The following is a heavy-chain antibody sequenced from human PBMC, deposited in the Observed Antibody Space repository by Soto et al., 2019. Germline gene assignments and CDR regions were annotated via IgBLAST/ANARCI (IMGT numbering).Heavy chain of an antibody. J-gene: IGHJ6*02. D-gene: IGHD5-18*01. V-gene: IGHV5-51*01. Sequence: GESLKISCKGSGYSFTSYWIGWVRQMPGKGLEWMGIIYPGDSDTRYSPSFQGQVTISADKSISTAYLQWSSLKASDTAMYYCARHLSGYGYVTAMGDVWGQGTTVTVSS. CDR3: ARHLSGYGYVTAMGDV. CDR1: GYSFTSYW. CDR2: IYPGDSDT.